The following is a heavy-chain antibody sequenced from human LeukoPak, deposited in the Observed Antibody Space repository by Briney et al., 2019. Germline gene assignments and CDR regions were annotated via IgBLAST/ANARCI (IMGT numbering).Heavy chain of an antibody. J-gene: IGHJ5*02. V-gene: IGHV4-59*01. CDR1: GGSISSYY. Sequence: SETLSLTCTVSGGSISSYYWSWIRRPPGKGLEWIGYIYYSGSTNYNPSLKSRVTISVDTSKNQFSLKLSSVTAADTAVYYCARGVAAAGVGWFDPWGQGTLVTVSS. D-gene: IGHD6-13*01. CDR3: ARGVAAAGVGWFDP. CDR2: IYYSGST.